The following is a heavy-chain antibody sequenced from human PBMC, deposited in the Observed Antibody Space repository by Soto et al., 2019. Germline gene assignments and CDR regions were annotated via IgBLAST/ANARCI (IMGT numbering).Heavy chain of an antibody. CDR1: GFTFSSYA. D-gene: IGHD6-13*01. V-gene: IGHV3-23*01. CDR2: ISGSGGST. CDR3: AKETAAGTFRGGRDMDV. J-gene: IGHJ6*02. Sequence: GGSLRLSCAASGFTFSSYAMSWVRQAPGKGLEWVSAISGSGGSTYYADSVKGRFTISRDNSKNTLYLQMNSLRAEDTAVYYCAKETAAGTFRGGRDMDVWGQGTTVTVSS.